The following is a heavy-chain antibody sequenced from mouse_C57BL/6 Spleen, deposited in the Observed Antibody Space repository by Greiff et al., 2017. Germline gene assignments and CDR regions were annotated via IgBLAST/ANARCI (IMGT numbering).Heavy chain of an antibody. CDR2: INPNNGGT. D-gene: IGHD2-5*01. CDR3: ARDSNYPSWYFEV. V-gene: IGHV1-22*01. J-gene: IGHJ1*03. Sequence: VQLQQSGPELVKPGASVKMSCKASGYTFTDYNMHWVKQSHGKSLEWIGYINPNNGGTSYNQKFKGKATLTVNKSSSSAYMELRSLTSEDSAVYYSARDSNYPSWYFEVWGTGTTVTVSS. CDR1: GYTFTDYN.